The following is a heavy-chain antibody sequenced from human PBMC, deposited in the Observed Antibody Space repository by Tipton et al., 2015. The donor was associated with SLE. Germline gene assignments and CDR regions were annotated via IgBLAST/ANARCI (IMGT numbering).Heavy chain of an antibody. D-gene: IGHD2/OR15-2a*01. Sequence: TLSLTCTVSGGSISSYYWSWIRQPPGKGLEWIGYIYYSGRTNYNPSLKSRVTISVDTSKNQFSLNLNYVTAADTAVYFCARSHDSTAYRGTFDSWGQGTMVTVSS. J-gene: IGHJ3*02. CDR1: GGSISSYY. V-gene: IGHV4-59*12. CDR3: ARSHDSTAYRGTFDS. CDR2: IYYSGRT.